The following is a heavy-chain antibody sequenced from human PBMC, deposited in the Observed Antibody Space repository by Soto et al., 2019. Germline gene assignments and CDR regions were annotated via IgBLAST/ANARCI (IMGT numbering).Heavy chain of an antibody. D-gene: IGHD3-3*01. V-gene: IGHV4-31*03. CDR1: GGSISSGGYY. Sequence: SETLSLTCTVSGGSISSGGYYCSWIRQHPGKGLEWIGYIYYSGSTYYNPSLKSRVTISVDTSKNQFALKLSSVTAADTAVYYCATGTLGIFGVASDFDYWGQGTLDTVSS. CDR3: ATGTLGIFGVASDFDY. J-gene: IGHJ4*02. CDR2: IYYSGST.